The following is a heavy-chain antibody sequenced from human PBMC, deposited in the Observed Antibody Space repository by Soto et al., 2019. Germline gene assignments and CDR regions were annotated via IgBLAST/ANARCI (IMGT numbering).Heavy chain of an antibody. CDR2: ISAYNGNT. J-gene: IGHJ4*02. V-gene: IGHV1-18*01. CDR1: GYTFTSYG. Sequence: GASVKVSCKASGYTFTSYGISWVRQAPGQGLEWMGWISAYNGNTNYAQKLQGRVTMTTDTSTSTAYMELRSLRSDDTAVYYCAREGNVYDILTGYYLHFDYWGQGTLVTVSS. D-gene: IGHD3-9*01. CDR3: AREGNVYDILTGYYLHFDY.